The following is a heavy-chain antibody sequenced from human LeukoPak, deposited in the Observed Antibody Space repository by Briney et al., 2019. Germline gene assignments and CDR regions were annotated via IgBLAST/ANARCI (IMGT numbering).Heavy chain of an antibody. Sequence: GGSLRLSCAASGFTFSSYAMHWVRQAPGKGLEWVAVISYDGSNKYYADSVKGRFTISRDNSKNTLYLQMNSLRAEDTAVYYCATAPSYYYGSGSFPDYWGQGTLVTVSS. D-gene: IGHD3-10*01. CDR1: GFTFSSYA. CDR3: ATAPSYYYGSGSFPDY. J-gene: IGHJ4*02. CDR2: ISYDGSNK. V-gene: IGHV3-30-3*01.